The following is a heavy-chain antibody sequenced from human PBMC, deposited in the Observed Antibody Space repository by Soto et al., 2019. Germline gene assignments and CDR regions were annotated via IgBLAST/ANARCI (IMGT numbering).Heavy chain of an antibody. V-gene: IGHV4-39*07. CDR1: GGSISRSSYY. CDR3: AKDPFHDYGVEYYYYYMDV. J-gene: IGHJ6*03. CDR2: IYYSGST. D-gene: IGHD4-17*01. Sequence: SETLSLTCTVSGGSISRSSYYWGWVRQAPGEGLEWIGSIYYSGSTYYNPSLKSRVTISRDNSKNTLYLQMNSLRAEDTAVYYCAKDPFHDYGVEYYYYYMDVWGKGTTVTVSS.